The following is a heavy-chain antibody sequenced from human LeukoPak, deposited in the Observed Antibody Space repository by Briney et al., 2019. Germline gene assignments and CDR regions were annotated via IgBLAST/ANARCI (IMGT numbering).Heavy chain of an antibody. Sequence: GGSLRLSCAASGFIFSTHGMNWVRQAPGKGLEWVSGITGDGRTYNADSVKGRFTISRDNSKNTLYLQMNSLRAEDTAVYYCAKVRRSGSYSYYFDYWGQGTLVTVSS. CDR3: AKVRRSGSYSYYFDY. V-gene: IGHV3-23*01. CDR1: GFIFSTHG. J-gene: IGHJ4*02. D-gene: IGHD1-26*01. CDR2: ITGDGRT.